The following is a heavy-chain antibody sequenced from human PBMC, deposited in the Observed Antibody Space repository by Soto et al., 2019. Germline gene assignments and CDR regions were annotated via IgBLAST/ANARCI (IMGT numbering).Heavy chain of an antibody. V-gene: IGHV3-23*01. Sequence: GGSLRLSCAASGFSFSTYPMVWVRQAPGKRLEAVSSISGSGGKTYYKDSVKGRFTISRDNSKNTVDLQMNSLRPEDTAVYYCAKILSTVTTYYYGMDVWGQGTTVTVSS. CDR2: ISGSGGKT. CDR3: AKILSTVTTYYYGMDV. CDR1: GFSFSTYP. D-gene: IGHD4-17*01. J-gene: IGHJ6*02.